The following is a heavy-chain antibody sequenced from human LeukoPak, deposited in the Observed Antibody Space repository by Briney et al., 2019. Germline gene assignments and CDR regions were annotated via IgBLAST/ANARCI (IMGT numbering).Heavy chain of an antibody. CDR2: INHSGST. D-gene: IGHD6-13*01. J-gene: IGHJ4*02. V-gene: IGHV4-34*01. CDR3: ARRPPPGIAAAGPDFDY. CDR1: GGSFSGYY. Sequence: SETLSLTCAVYGGSFSGYYWSWIRQPPGKGLEWIGEINHSGSTNYNPSLKSRVTISVDTSKNQFSLKLSSVTAADTAVYYCARRPPPGIAAAGPDFDYWGQGTLVTVSS.